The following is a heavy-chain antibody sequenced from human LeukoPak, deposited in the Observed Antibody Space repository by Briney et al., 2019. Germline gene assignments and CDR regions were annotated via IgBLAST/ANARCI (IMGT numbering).Heavy chain of an antibody. Sequence: GGSLRLSCAVSGFTFSYAWMSWVRQTPGKGLEWVGRIKSKRDGGTADSAASVKGRFTISRHDSKNTVYLQTNSLKAEDTAVYYCTTDLGSGSLFDYWGQGILVTVSS. CDR3: TTDLGSGSLFDY. J-gene: IGHJ4*02. CDR1: GFTFSYAW. D-gene: IGHD1-26*01. CDR2: IKSKRDGGTA. V-gene: IGHV3-15*01.